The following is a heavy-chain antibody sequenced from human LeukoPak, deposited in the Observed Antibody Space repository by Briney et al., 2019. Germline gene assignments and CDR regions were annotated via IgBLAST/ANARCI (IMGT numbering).Heavy chain of an antibody. CDR2: IYTSGST. CDR3: AKSNGYGLVDI. Sequence: SETLSLTCTVSGGSISSYYWSWIRQPAGKGLEWIGRIYTSGSTYYSPSLRSRVTISLDTSRNQFSLKLNSVTAADTAVYYCAKSNGYGLVDIWGQGTMVTVSS. V-gene: IGHV4-4*07. CDR1: GGSISSYY. J-gene: IGHJ3*02. D-gene: IGHD3-10*01.